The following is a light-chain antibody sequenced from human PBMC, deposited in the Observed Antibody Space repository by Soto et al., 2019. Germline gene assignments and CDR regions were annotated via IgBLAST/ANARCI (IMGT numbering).Light chain of an antibody. V-gene: IGKV1-39*01. CDR2: AAS. CDR1: QSFAGY. CDR3: QQSYSTPWT. J-gene: IGKJ1*01. Sequence: DIQMTQSPSSLSASVGDRVSLTCRASQSFAGYINWYQQKPGKAPKLLIYAASRLQSGVPSRFNGSRSGTDFTLTINSLQPEDFATYYCQQSYSTPWTFGQGTKVEMK.